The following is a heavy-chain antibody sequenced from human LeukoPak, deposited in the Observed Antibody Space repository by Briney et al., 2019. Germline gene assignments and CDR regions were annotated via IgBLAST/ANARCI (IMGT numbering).Heavy chain of an antibody. CDR2: IYYSGST. CDR1: GGSISSYY. CDR3: ARGNDILTGYYFDY. D-gene: IGHD3-9*01. Sequence: PSETLSLTCTVSGGSISSYYWSWIRQPPGKGLEWIGYIYYSGSTIYNPSLKSRVTISVDTSKNQFSLKLSSVTAADTAVYYCARGNDILTGYYFDYWGQGTLVTVSS. J-gene: IGHJ4*02. V-gene: IGHV4-59*01.